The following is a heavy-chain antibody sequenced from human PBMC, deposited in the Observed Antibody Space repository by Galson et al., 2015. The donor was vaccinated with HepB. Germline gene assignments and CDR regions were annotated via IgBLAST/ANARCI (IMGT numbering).Heavy chain of an antibody. V-gene: IGHV1-46*01. D-gene: IGHD3-16*01. Sequence: SVTVSCKASGYTFTCYYMHWVRQAPGQGLEWMGIINPNGGGTSYAQKFQGRVTMTRDTSTSTFYMELSSLRSEDTAVYYCARSGPRVMIMFGGEDFDYWGQGTLVTVSS. CDR2: INPNGGGT. J-gene: IGHJ4*02. CDR3: ARSGPRVMIMFGGEDFDY. CDR1: GYTFTCYY.